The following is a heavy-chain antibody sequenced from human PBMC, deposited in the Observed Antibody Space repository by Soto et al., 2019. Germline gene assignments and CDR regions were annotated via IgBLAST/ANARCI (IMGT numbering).Heavy chain of an antibody. Sequence: GGSLRLSCAASGFTFSSYAMSWVRQAPGKGLEWVSAISGSGGSTYYADSVKGRFTISRDNSKNTLYLQMNSLRAEDTAVYYCAKGTSVYGDYPAPGGDYWGQGTLVTVSS. CDR1: GFTFSSYA. J-gene: IGHJ4*02. CDR2: ISGSGGST. V-gene: IGHV3-23*01. CDR3: AKGTSVYGDYPAPGGDY. D-gene: IGHD4-17*01.